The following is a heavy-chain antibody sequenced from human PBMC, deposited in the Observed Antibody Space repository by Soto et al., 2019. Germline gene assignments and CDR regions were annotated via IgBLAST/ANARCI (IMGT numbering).Heavy chain of an antibody. V-gene: IGHV1-46*03. CDR3: VRESTPTRWFDS. J-gene: IGHJ5*01. CDR2: INPRGGST. Sequence: ASVKVSCKASGYTFTSYYIHWVRQAPGQGLEWMGVINPRGGSTSYAQNFQGRVTMTRDTPTSTVYMEMSSLRSEDTAVYYCVRESTPTRWFDSWGQGTLVTVS. D-gene: IGHD2-2*01. CDR1: GYTFTSYY.